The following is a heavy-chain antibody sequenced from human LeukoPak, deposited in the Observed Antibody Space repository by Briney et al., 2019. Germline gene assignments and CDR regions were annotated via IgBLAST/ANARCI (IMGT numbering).Heavy chain of an antibody. CDR2: ISYDGSNK. J-gene: IGHJ4*02. Sequence: GRSLRLSCAASGFTFSSYGMHWVRQAPGKGLEWVAVISYDGSNKYYADSVKGRFTISRDNSKNTLYLQMNSLRAEDTAVYYCAKEQDYYDSSGLRWGQGTLVTVPS. D-gene: IGHD3-22*01. CDR1: GFTFSSYG. CDR3: AKEQDYYDSSGLR. V-gene: IGHV3-30*18.